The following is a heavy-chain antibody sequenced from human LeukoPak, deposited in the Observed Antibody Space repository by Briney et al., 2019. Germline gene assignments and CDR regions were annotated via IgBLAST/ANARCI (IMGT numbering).Heavy chain of an antibody. D-gene: IGHD4-23*01. CDR1: GGSFSGYY. CDR3: ARVSRGNSVGGDY. CDR2: INHSGST. J-gene: IGHJ4*02. Sequence: SETLSLTCAVYGGSFSGYYWSWIRQPPGKGLEWIGEINHSGSTNYNPSLKSRVTISVDTSKNQFSLKLSSVTAADTAVYYCARVSRGNSVGGDYWGQGTLVTVSS. V-gene: IGHV4-34*01.